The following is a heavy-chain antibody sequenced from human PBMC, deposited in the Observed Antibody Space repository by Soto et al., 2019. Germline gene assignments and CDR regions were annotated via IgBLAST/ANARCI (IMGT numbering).Heavy chain of an antibody. CDR2: IRNKGYGETT. J-gene: IGHJ3*01. CDR3: ARGHSDNMSWFAFDL. CDR1: GFSFGGYA. D-gene: IGHD6-13*01. Sequence: EVQLVESGGGLVQAGRSLRLSCTGSGFSFGGYALSWVRQAPGKGLEWVGFIRNKGYGETTEYAASVKGRFTISRDNSNGVAYLQMDSLKTEDTAVYYCARGHSDNMSWFAFDLWGQGTMVTVSS. V-gene: IGHV3-49*04.